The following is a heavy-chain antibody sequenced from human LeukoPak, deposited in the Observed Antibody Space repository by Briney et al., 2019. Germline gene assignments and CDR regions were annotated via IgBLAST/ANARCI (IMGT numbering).Heavy chain of an antibody. J-gene: IGHJ4*02. D-gene: IGHD1-26*01. Sequence: GGSLRLSCAASGFTFSRYWMHWVRQAPGKGLVWVSRINSDGSSRYADSAKGRFTISRDNAKNTLYLQMNSLRAEDTAVYYCARGGWEQEHLDYWGQGTLSPSPQ. V-gene: IGHV3-74*01. CDR1: GFTFSRYW. CDR3: ARGGWEQEHLDY. CDR2: INSDGSS.